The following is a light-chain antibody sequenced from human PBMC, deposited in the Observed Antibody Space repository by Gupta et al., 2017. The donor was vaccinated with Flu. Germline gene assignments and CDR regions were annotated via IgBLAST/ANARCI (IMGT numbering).Light chain of an antibody. V-gene: IGLV1-44*01. J-gene: IGLJ1*01. Sequence: QSVLTQPPSASGTPGQRVTISCSGSSSNIGSNTVNWYQQLPGTAPKLLIYSNNQRPSGVPDRFSGSKSGTSASLAISGLQSEDEADYYCAAWDESLNGLYVFGTGTKVTVL. CDR1: SSNIGSNT. CDR3: AAWDESLNGLYV. CDR2: SNN.